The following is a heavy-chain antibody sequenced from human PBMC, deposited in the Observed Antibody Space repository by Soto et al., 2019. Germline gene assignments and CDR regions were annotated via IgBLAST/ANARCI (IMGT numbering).Heavy chain of an antibody. D-gene: IGHD5-18*01. V-gene: IGHV4-59*11. CDR2: IYYSGST. J-gene: IGHJ3*02. CDR1: GGSISSHY. Sequence: PSETLSLTCTVSGGSISSHYWSWIRQPPGKGLEWIGYIYYSGSTYYNPSLKSRVTISVDTSKNQFSLKLSSVTAADTAVYYCARDIIDTAMVGAFDIWGQGTMVTVSS. CDR3: ARDIIDTAMVGAFDI.